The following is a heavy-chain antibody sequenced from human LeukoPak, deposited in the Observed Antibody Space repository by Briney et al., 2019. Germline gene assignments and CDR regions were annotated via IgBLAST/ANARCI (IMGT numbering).Heavy chain of an antibody. CDR1: GFTVSSKY. D-gene: IGHD2-15*01. Sequence: GGSLRLSCAASGFTVSSKYMSWVRQAPGKGLEWVPIIYSGGSTYYADSVKGRFTISSGNSEHTLYLQMNSLRAEDTAMYYCARDSHWGSGPKWYFWGQGTLVTVSS. V-gene: IGHV3-53*01. CDR2: IYSGGST. CDR3: ARDSHWGSGPKWYF. J-gene: IGHJ4*02.